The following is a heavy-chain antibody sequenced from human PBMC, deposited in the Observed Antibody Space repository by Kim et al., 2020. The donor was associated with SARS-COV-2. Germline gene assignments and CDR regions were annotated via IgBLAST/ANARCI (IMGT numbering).Heavy chain of an antibody. CDR2: INSGSGNT. D-gene: IGHD3-3*01. J-gene: IGHJ4*02. CDR3: ARDHRPCSTSTCYGVAIDF. CDR1: GYTFTSYA. V-gene: IGHV1-3*01. Sequence: ASVKVSCKASGYTFTSYAIHWMRQAPGQRLEWMGWINSGSGNTKYSQIFQGRVTITRDTSATTAYMEVSNLSAEDTAIYYCARDHRPCSTSTCYGVAIDFWGQGTLVTVSS.